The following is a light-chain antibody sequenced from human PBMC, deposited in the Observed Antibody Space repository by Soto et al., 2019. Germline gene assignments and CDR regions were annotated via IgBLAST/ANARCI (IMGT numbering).Light chain of an antibody. Sequence: EIVSTQSPATLSLAPGERATLSCRASQSVDSYLGWYQQKPGQAPRLLIYDASDRATGIPVRFSGSGSGTDFTLTISSLEPEDFAVYYCQQRSDWPLTFGGGTKVEIK. CDR1: QSVDSY. CDR2: DAS. CDR3: QQRSDWPLT. J-gene: IGKJ4*01. V-gene: IGKV3-11*01.